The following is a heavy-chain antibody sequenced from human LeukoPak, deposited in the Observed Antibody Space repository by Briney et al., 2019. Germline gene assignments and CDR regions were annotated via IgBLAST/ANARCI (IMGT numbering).Heavy chain of an antibody. CDR1: GYTFTSYD. D-gene: IGHD3-22*01. CDR3: ARDYYESSGSNGGWFDT. V-gene: IGHV1-8*01. J-gene: IGHJ5*02. Sequence: ASVKVSCKASGYTFTSYDINWVRQATGQGREGMGWMNPNSGNTGYAQNFQGRVTMTSNTSISTAYMELSSLRSEDTAVYYCARDYYESSGSNGGWFDTWGQGTLVTVSS. CDR2: MNPNSGNT.